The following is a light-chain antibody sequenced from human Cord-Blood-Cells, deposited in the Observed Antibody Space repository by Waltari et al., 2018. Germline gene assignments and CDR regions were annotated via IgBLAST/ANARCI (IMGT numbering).Light chain of an antibody. V-gene: IGLV3-25*03. Sequence: SYELPQPPSVSVSPGQTDRITCSGDALPKQYADLYQHKPGQAPVLVIYTDSERPSGIPEGFSGSSSGTTVTLTISGVQAEDEADYYCQSADSSVTYDWVFGGGTKLTVL. CDR3: QSADSSVTYDWV. CDR2: TDS. J-gene: IGLJ3*02. CDR1: ALPKQY.